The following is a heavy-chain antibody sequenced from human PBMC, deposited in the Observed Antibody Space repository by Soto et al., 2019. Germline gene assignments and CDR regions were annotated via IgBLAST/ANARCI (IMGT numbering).Heavy chain of an antibody. CDR1: GFTFSSYA. V-gene: IGHV3-30-3*01. Sequence: QVQLVESGGGVVQPGRSLRLSCAASGFTFSSYAMHWVRQAPGKGLEWVAVISYDGSNKYYADSVKGRFTISRDNSKNTLYQQMNSLRAEDTAVYYCGRDRHGDSSYRCYYYYGMDVWGQGTTVTVSS. J-gene: IGHJ6*02. D-gene: IGHD4-17*01. CDR2: ISYDGSNK. CDR3: GRDRHGDSSYRCYYYYGMDV.